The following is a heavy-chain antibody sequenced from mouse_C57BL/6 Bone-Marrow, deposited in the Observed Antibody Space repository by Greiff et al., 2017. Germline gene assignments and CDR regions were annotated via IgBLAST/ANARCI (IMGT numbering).Heavy chain of an antibody. V-gene: IGHV5-9*01. J-gene: IGHJ1*03. D-gene: IGHD1-1*01. CDR1: GFTFSSYT. Sequence: EVKLVESGGGLVKPGGSLKLSCAASGFTFSSYTMSWVRQTPEKRLQWVAAISGGGGNTYYPDSVTGRFTISRDNDKNILYLQLSSLRSEDTALYYCSRQVTTVLATKYFDVWGTGTTVTGSS. CDR3: SRQVTTVLATKYFDV. CDR2: ISGGGGNT.